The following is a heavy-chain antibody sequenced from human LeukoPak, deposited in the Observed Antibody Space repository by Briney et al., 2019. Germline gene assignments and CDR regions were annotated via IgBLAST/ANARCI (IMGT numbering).Heavy chain of an antibody. J-gene: IGHJ6*03. V-gene: IGHV3-23*01. CDR1: GFTFSSYA. Sequence: GSLRLSCAASGFTFSSYAMSWVRQAPGKGLEWVSAISGSGGSTYYADSVKGRFTISRDNSKNTLYLQMNSLRAEDTAVYYCAKVSCSSTSCYYYYYYYMDVWGKGTTVTVSS. D-gene: IGHD2-2*01. CDR3: AKVSCSSTSCYYYYYYYMDV. CDR2: ISGSGGST.